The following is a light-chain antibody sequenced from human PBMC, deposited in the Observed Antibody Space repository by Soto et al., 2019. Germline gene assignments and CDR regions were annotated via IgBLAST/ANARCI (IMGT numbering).Light chain of an antibody. CDR2: GAS. V-gene: IGKV3-15*01. J-gene: IGKJ1*01. CDR3: QQYHSYSWT. CDR1: QSVSNN. Sequence: EIVITKSPSTLSVSPGETATLSCRASQSVSNNVAWYQQKPGQAPRLLILGASTRATGIPARFSGSGSGTEFTLTISSLQPDDFATYYCQQYHSYSWTFGQGTKGDIK.